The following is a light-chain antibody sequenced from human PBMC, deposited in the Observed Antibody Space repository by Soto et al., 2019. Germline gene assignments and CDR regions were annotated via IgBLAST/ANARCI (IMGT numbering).Light chain of an antibody. CDR1: QSVSSN. Sequence: IVMTQSPATLSVSPGERATLSCRANQSVSSNLAWYQQKPGQAPRLLISGASTRATGIPDRFSGSGSGTEFTLTISSLQSEDFSVYYCQEYNNWPALTFGGGTKVEIX. CDR3: QEYNNWPALT. J-gene: IGKJ4*01. V-gene: IGKV3-15*01. CDR2: GAS.